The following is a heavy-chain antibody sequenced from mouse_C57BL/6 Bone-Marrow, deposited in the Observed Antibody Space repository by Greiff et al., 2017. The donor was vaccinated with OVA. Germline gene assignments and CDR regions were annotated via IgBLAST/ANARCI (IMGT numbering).Heavy chain of an antibody. CDR2: INSDGGST. J-gene: IGHJ2*01. CDR1: EYEFPSHD. CDR3: ASDYDGGGFDY. V-gene: IGHV5-2*03. D-gene: IGHD2-4*01. Sequence: EVKVEESGGGLVQPGESLKLSCESNEYEFPSHDMSWVRKTPEKRLELVAAINSDGGSTYYPDTMERRFIISRDKTKKTLYLQMSSLRSEDTALYYCASDYDGGGFDYWGQGTTLTVSS.